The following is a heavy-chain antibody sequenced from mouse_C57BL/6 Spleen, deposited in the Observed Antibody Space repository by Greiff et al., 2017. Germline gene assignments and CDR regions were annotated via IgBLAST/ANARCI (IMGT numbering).Heavy chain of an antibody. V-gene: IGHV3-6*01. CDR2: ISYDGSN. D-gene: IGHD1-1*01. J-gene: IGHJ2*01. CDR3: AREGDYGSSDY. Sequence: EVQLVESGPGLVKPSQSLSLTCPVTGYSITSGYYWNWIRQFPGNKLEWMGYISYDGSNNYNPSLKNRISITRDTSKNQFFLKLNSVTTEDTAAYYCAREGDYGSSDYWGQGTTLTVSS. CDR1: GYSITSGYY.